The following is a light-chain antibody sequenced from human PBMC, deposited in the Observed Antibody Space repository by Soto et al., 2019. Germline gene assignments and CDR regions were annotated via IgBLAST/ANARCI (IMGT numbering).Light chain of an antibody. V-gene: IGKV1-39*01. CDR3: QQTYSALIT. CDR1: QTITTY. J-gene: IGKJ5*01. CDR2: AAS. Sequence: SLSASVGDRVTITCRASQTITTYLNWYQQKPGKAPKFLIYAASSLQSGVPSRFSGSGSGTHFTLTISSLQPEDFATYYCQQTYSALITFGQGTRLEIK.